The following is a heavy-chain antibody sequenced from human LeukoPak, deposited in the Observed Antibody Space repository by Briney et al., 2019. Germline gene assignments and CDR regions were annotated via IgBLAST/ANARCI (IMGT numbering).Heavy chain of an antibody. V-gene: IGHV1-2*02. CDR3: ARGVAAVGGRWFDP. CDR2: ISPNSGGT. Sequence: ASVKVSCKASGYTFTDYYIHWVRQAPGQGLEWMGWISPNSGGTNYAQKFQGRVIMTRDTSISTAYMELSRLTSDDTAVYYCARGVAAVGGRWFDPWGQGTLVTVSS. J-gene: IGHJ5*02. D-gene: IGHD6-13*01. CDR1: GYTFTDYY.